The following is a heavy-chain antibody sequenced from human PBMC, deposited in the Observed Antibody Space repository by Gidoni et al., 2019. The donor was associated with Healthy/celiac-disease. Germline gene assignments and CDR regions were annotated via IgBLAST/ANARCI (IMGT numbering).Heavy chain of an antibody. CDR3: ARGPYYYGSGSYYSYFDY. CDR2: INPSGGST. V-gene: IGHV1-46*01. D-gene: IGHD3-10*01. Sequence: QVQLVQSGAEVKKPEAPVKVPCKASCYPFTSYYMPWVRQAPGQGLEWMGIINPSGGSTSYAQKFQGRVTMTRDTSTSTVYMELSSLRSEDTAVYYCARGPYYYGSGSYYSYFDYWGQGTLVTVSS. CDR1: CYPFTSYY. J-gene: IGHJ4*02.